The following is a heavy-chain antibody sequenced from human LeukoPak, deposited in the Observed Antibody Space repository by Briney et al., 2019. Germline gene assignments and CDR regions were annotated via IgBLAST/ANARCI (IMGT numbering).Heavy chain of an antibody. CDR3: ARAAAAAGGQYFDY. CDR2: IYTNEDT. D-gene: IGHD6-13*01. CDR1: GGSISTYY. V-gene: IGHV4-4*07. J-gene: IGHJ4*02. Sequence: SETLSLTCTLSGGSISTYYWSWIRQPAGKGLEWIGRIYTNEDTRYNPSLRSRVTMSVDSSKNQFSLKLSSVTAADTAVYYCARAAAAAGGQYFDYWGQGTLVAVSS.